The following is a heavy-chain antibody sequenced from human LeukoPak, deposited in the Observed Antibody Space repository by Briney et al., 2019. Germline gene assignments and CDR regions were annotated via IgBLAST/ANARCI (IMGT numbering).Heavy chain of an antibody. CDR3: AKTAVGLQTIDY. CDR2: IYYSGST. Sequence: PSETLSLTCTVSGGSISSGGYYWSWIRQHPGKGLEWIGYIYYSGSTYYNPSLKSRVTISVDTSKNQFSLKLSSVTAADTAVYYCAKTAVGLQTIDYWGQGTLVTVSS. CDR1: GGSISSGGYY. D-gene: IGHD4-23*01. J-gene: IGHJ4*02. V-gene: IGHV4-31*03.